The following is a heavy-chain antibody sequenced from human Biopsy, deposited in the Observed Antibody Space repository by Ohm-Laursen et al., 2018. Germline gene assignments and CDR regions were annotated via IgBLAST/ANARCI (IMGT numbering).Heavy chain of an antibody. Sequence: SDTLSLTCTVSGDSISSYYWSWIRQPPGKGLQWIGYVYYTGSTDYNPSLQSRVTISVDTSKNHFSLRLRSGTPAEPAISYCARERGYFSDRTVPGYFDLWGRGTLVTVSS. V-gene: IGHV4-59*01. D-gene: IGHD3-22*01. CDR3: ARERGYFSDRTVPGYFDL. CDR2: VYYTGST. J-gene: IGHJ2*01. CDR1: GDSISSYY.